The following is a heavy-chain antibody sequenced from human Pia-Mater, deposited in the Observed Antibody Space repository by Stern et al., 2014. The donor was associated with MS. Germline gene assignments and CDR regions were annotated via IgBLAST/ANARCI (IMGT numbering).Heavy chain of an antibody. D-gene: IGHD6-19*01. Sequence: EVQLVESGTEVRKPAESLKISCKGSGYNFNIYWIAWPRQMPGKRLELMGIIYPGDSDTRYSPSFQGHVTFSVDKSISTAYLHLSGLNAYDTAMYYCARQTTGWYSDYWGQGTLVAVSS. V-gene: IGHV5-51*01. CDR2: IYPGDSDT. CDR1: GYNFNIYW. CDR3: ARQTTGWYSDY. J-gene: IGHJ4*02.